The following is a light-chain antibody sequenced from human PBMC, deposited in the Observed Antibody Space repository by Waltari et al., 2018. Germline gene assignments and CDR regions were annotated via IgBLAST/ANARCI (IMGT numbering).Light chain of an antibody. Sequence: QSALTQPASVSGSPGQSITLSCTGTSNDIGNYDLVSWYQQRPGEAPKLLMYGATKRPSGVSNLFSCSKSGKTASLTISGLQTEDEADYYCFSFVAANSFVFGPGTKVTVL. V-gene: IGLV2-23*01. CDR1: SNDIGNYDL. CDR2: GAT. CDR3: FSFVAANSFV. J-gene: IGLJ1*01.